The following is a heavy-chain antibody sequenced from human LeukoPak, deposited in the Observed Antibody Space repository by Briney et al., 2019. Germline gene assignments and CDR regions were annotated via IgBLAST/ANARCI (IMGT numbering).Heavy chain of an antibody. CDR1: GGSISSSSYY. CDR3: AINSLEDSSGYDY. J-gene: IGHJ4*02. CDR2: INHSGST. Sequence: SETLSLTCTVSGGSISSSSYYWSWIRQPPGKGLEWIGEINHSGSTNYNPSLKSRVTISVDTSKNQFSLKLSSVTAADTAVYYCAINSLEDSSGYDYWGQGTLVTVSS. V-gene: IGHV4-39*07. D-gene: IGHD3-22*01.